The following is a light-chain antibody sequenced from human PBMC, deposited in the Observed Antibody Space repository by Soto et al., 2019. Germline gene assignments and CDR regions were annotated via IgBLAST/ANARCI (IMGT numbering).Light chain of an antibody. Sequence: EIVMTQSPATVSVSPGERVTLSCRASQSVSSSYLAWYQQKPGQAPRLLIYGASSRATGIPDRFSGSGSGTDFTLTISRLEPEDFAVYYCQQYGSSPPVTFGGGTKVDIK. V-gene: IGKV3-20*01. CDR2: GAS. J-gene: IGKJ4*01. CDR3: QQYGSSPPVT. CDR1: QSVSSSY.